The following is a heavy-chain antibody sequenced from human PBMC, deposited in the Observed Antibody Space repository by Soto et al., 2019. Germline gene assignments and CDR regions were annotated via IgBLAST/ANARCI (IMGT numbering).Heavy chain of an antibody. CDR1: RFTFSIYA. CDR2: LTDSGEST. V-gene: IGHV3-23*01. Sequence: SLRLSCVASRFTFSIYAMSTFRQAPGNGLDGVTPLTDSGESTYCGDTVKGGFTISTDTPKNTLYLQKGSLSAEDRALYYCARKGRPGYDKGTWFDPWGQGTLATVAS. CDR3: ARKGRPGYDKGTWFDP. J-gene: IGHJ5*02. D-gene: IGHD5-12*01.